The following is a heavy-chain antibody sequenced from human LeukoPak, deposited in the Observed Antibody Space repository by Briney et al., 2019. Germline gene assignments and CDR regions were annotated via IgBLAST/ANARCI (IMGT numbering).Heavy chain of an antibody. J-gene: IGHJ4*02. CDR1: GFTFSSYG. V-gene: IGHV3-30*02. CDR3: SSPGGDY. D-gene: IGHD2-2*01. Sequence: GGSLRLSCAASGFTFSSYGMHWVRQAPGKGLEWVAFIRYDGSNKYYAGSVKGRFTISRDNSKNTLYLQMNGLRAGDTAVYYCSSPGGDYWGQGTLVTVSS. CDR2: IRYDGSNK.